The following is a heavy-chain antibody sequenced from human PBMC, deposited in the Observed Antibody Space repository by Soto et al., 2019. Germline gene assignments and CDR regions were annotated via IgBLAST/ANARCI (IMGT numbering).Heavy chain of an antibody. Sequence: QVQLQESGPGLVKPSQTLSLTCTVSGGPISSGGYYWSWIRQHPGKGLEWIGYIYYSGSTYYNPSVKKRVSISVDTSKNQFCRKLRAVTAADTAVYYCARLYGDYGRRNFDYWGQGTLVSVST. D-gene: IGHD4-17*01. CDR3: ARLYGDYGRRNFDY. V-gene: IGHV4-31*03. CDR2: IYYSGST. CDR1: GGPISSGGYY. J-gene: IGHJ4*02.